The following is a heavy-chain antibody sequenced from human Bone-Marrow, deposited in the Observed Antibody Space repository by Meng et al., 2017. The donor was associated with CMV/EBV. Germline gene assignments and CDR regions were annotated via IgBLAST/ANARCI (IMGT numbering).Heavy chain of an antibody. V-gene: IGHV3-74*01. CDR2: INSDGSST. CDR1: GFTFSIYW. Sequence: GGSLRLSCAASGFTFSIYWMSWVRQAPGKGLVWVSRINSDGSSTSYADSVKGRFTISRDNAKNTLYLQMNSLRAEDTAVYYCASTSLNWNYQNYYYYGMDVWGQGTTVTASS. D-gene: IGHD1-7*01. J-gene: IGHJ6*02. CDR3: ASTSLNWNYQNYYYYGMDV.